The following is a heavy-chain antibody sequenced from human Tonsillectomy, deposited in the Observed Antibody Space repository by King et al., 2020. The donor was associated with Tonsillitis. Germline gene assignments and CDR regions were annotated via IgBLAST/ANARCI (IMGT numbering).Heavy chain of an antibody. Sequence: QLVQYGGGLIQPGESLRLSCAASGFSVSSNYMTWVRQGPGKGLEWVSLIYSGGRTYYTDSVKGRFTISRDNSKNTLSLQMNSLRAEDTAVYYCARARLWRFDPWGQGTLVTVSS. CDR3: ARARLWRFDP. D-gene: IGHD4/OR15-4a*01. CDR1: GFSVSSNY. CDR2: IYSGGRT. J-gene: IGHJ5*02. V-gene: IGHV3-53*01.